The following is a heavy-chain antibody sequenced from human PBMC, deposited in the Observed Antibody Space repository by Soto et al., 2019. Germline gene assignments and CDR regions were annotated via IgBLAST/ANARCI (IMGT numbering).Heavy chain of an antibody. CDR2: INHSGST. V-gene: IGHV4-34*01. D-gene: IGHD3-3*01. Sequence: SETLSLTCAVYGGSFSGYYWSWIRQPPGKGLEWIGEINHSGSTNYNPSLKSRVTISVDTSKNQFSLKLSSVTAADTAVYYCARGRYMGWSHYYYYMDVWGKGTTVTVSS. CDR3: ARGRYMGWSHYYYYMDV. J-gene: IGHJ6*03. CDR1: GGSFSGYY.